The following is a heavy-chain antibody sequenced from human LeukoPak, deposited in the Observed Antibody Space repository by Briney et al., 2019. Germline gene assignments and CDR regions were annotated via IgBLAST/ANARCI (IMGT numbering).Heavy chain of an antibody. CDR2: INSDGSTT. V-gene: IGHV3-74*01. J-gene: IGHJ6*02. Sequence: PGGSLRLSCAASGLTFSSYWMHWVRQPPGKGLVWVSHINSDGSTTDYADSVKGRFTISRDNAKNTLYLQMNSLRAEDTAVYYCTRVSLGGMDVWGQGTTVTVSS. CDR3: TRVSLGGMDV. CDR1: GLTFSSYW.